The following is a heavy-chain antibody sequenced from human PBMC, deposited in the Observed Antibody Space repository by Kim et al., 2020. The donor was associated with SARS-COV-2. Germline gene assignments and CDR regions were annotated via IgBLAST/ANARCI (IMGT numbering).Heavy chain of an antibody. Sequence: SETLSLTCTVSGATITTGSYNWGWVRQVPGEGLEWLGTMSYSGHTYYNPSLKRRATIFLDTSKKQFSLDLIFVTAADTAVYYCGSDGSGYYSFDSWGQGILVTVSP. CDR2: MSYSGHT. CDR3: GSDGSGYYSFDS. CDR1: GATITTGSYN. J-gene: IGHJ4*02. D-gene: IGHD5-12*01. V-gene: IGHV4-39*07.